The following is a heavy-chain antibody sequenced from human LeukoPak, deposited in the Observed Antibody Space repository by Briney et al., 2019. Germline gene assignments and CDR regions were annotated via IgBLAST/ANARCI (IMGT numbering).Heavy chain of an antibody. Sequence: PGGSLRLPCAASGFTFSSNSMSWVRQAPGKGLEWVSFIYSDNTHYSDSVKGRFTISRDNSKNTLYLQMNSLRAEDTAVYYCARRAGAYSHPYDYWGQGTLVTVSS. CDR2: IYSDNT. CDR1: GFTFSSNS. D-gene: IGHD4/OR15-4a*01. CDR3: ARRAGAYSHPYDY. V-gene: IGHV3-53*01. J-gene: IGHJ4*02.